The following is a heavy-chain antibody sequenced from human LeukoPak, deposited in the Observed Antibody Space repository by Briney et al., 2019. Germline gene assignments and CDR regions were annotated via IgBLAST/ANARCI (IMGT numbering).Heavy chain of an antibody. CDR1: GFTFSSYS. D-gene: IGHD3-10*01. CDR3: ARDITTMVRGVIIRYFDL. Sequence: GGSLRLSCAASGFTFSSYSMSWVRQAPGEGLEWVSAVTDSGDYTDYADSVKGRFTISRDNSKNTLYLQMNSLRAEDTAVYYCARDITTMVRGVIIRYFDLWGRGTLVTVSS. V-gene: IGHV3-23*01. CDR2: VTDSGDYT. J-gene: IGHJ2*01.